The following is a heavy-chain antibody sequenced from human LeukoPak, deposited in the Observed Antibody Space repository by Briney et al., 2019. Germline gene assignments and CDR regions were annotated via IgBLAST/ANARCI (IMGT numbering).Heavy chain of an antibody. J-gene: IGHJ4*02. Sequence: GASVKVSCKASGGTFSSYAIGWVRQAPGQGLEWMGRIIPILGIANYAQKFQGRVTITADKSTSTAYMELSSLRSEDTAVYYCAREVGYYDSSGSPLRQFDYWGQGTLVTVSS. V-gene: IGHV1-69*04. CDR3: AREVGYYDSSGSPLRQFDY. CDR1: GGTFSSYA. CDR2: IIPILGIA. D-gene: IGHD3-22*01.